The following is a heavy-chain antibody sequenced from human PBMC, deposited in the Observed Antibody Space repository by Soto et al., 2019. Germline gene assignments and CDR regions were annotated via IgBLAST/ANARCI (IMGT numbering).Heavy chain of an antibody. Sequence: GGSLRLSCAASGFTFSSYSMNWVRQAPGKGLEWISYISRTANTIYYAESVKGRFTISRDNAKNTLFLQMNSLRAEDTAIYLCAKSYIWGQGTVVTVSS. V-gene: IGHV3-48*01. CDR2: ISRTANTI. CDR1: GFTFSSYS. J-gene: IGHJ3*02. CDR3: AKSYI.